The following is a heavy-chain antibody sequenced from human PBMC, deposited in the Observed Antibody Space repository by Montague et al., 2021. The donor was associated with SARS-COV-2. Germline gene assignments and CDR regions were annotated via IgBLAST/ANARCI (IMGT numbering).Heavy chain of an antibody. CDR3: ARDQGGYGTFDI. J-gene: IGHJ3*02. Sequence: SLRLSCAASGFIFSDYYMTWIRQAPGKGLEWVSHISGSGSKTYYVDSVKGRFTISRDTANNSVYLQMNFLGAEDTAVYYCARDQGGYGTFDIWGQGTMVTVPS. V-gene: IGHV3-11*01. CDR2: ISGSGSKT. D-gene: IGHD5-12*01. CDR1: GFIFSDYY.